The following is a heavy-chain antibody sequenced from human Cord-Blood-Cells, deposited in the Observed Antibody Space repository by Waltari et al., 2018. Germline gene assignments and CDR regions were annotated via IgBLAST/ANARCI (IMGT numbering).Heavy chain of an antibody. J-gene: IGHJ4*02. Sequence: QVQLVQSCAEVKKPGASVKVSCKAYGYTFTRYGITWVQQAPGQGLEWMGWISAYNGNTNYAQKLQGRVTMTTDTSTSTAYMELRSLRSDDTAVYYCARADIVVVVGEFDYWGQGTLVTVSS. CDR1: GYTFTRYG. D-gene: IGHD2-15*01. V-gene: IGHV1-18*01. CDR2: ISAYNGNT. CDR3: ARADIVVVVGEFDY.